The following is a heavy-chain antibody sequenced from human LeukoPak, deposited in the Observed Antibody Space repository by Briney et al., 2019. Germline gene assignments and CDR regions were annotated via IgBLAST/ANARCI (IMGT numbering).Heavy chain of an antibody. D-gene: IGHD1-26*01. CDR3: ARDSGNGGRANAFDI. CDR2: ISWNGGAF. Sequence: GRSLRLSCAASGFNFGDYAMHWVRQAPGKGLEWVLGISWNGGAFGYADSVRGRFTLARDNAENSLHLQMNSLRAEDTALYYCARDSGNGGRANAFDIWGQGTMVTVSS. CDR1: GFNFGDYA. V-gene: IGHV3-9*01. J-gene: IGHJ3*02.